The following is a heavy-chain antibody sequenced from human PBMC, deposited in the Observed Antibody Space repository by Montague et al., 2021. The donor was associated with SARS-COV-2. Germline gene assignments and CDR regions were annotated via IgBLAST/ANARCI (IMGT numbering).Heavy chain of an antibody. CDR3: ARDHGSGWFTFDY. CDR1: GLTVSSNY. CDR2: IYSGGST. D-gene: IGHD6-19*01. Sequence: SLRLSCAASGLTVSSNYMSWVRQAPGKELEWVSVIYSGGSTYYADSVKGRFTISRHNSKNTLYLQMNSLRAEDTAVYYCARDHGSGWFTFDYWGQGTLVTVSS. V-gene: IGHV3-53*04. J-gene: IGHJ4*02.